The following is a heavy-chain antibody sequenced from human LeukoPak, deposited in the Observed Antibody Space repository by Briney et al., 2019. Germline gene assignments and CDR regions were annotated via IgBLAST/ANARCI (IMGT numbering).Heavy chain of an antibody. J-gene: IGHJ4*02. V-gene: IGHV3-33*01. CDR3: PTATDPFDD. Sequence: AGGSLRLSCAASGFTFSSYGMHWVRQAPGKGLEWVAVIWNDGSNKYYADSVKGRFTISSDTAKNTPYLQMYSTRAEDTAVYSCPTATDPFDDWGQGTLVTVSS. CDR1: GFTFSSYG. D-gene: IGHD1-1*01. CDR2: IWNDGSNK.